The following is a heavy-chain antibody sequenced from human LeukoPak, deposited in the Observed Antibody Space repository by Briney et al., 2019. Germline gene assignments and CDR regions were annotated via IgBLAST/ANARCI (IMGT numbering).Heavy chain of an antibody. J-gene: IGHJ5*02. CDR1: GGSISSSSYY. V-gene: IGHV4-39*01. CDR2: IYYSGST. Sequence: TTSETLSLTCTVSGGSISSSSYYWGWIRQPPGKGLEWIGSIYYSGSTYYNPSLKSRVTISVDTSKNQFSLKLSSVTAAGTAVYYCARTYSSGWYLGRRNWFDPWGQGTLVTVSS. CDR3: ARTYSSGWYLGRRNWFDP. D-gene: IGHD6-19*01.